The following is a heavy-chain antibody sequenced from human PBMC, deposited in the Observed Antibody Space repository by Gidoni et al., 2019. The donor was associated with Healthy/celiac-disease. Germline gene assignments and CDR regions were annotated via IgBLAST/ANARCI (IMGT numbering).Heavy chain of an antibody. V-gene: IGHV3-23*01. D-gene: IGHD2-15*01. CDR2: ISGSGGST. CDR1: AFTFSSYA. Sequence: EVQLLESGGGLVQPGGSLRLACAASAFTFSSYAMSWVRQAPGKGLEWVSAISGSGGSTYYADSVKGRFTISRDNSKNTLYLQMNSLRAEDTAVYYCAKGQRRGSCYDYWGQGTLVTVSS. CDR3: AKGQRRGSCYDY. J-gene: IGHJ4*02.